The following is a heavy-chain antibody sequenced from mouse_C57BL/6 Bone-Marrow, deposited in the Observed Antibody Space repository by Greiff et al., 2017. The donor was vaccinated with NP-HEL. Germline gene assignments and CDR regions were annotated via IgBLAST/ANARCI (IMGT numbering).Heavy chain of an antibody. CDR1: GFTFSSYG. Sequence: EVKLVESGGDLVKPGGSLKLSCAASGFTFSSYGMSWVRQTPDKRLEWVATISSGGSYTYYPDSVKGRFTISRDNAKNTLYLQMSSLKSEDTAMYYCARDGSSGYGAWFAYWGQGTLVTVSA. J-gene: IGHJ3*01. V-gene: IGHV5-6*01. CDR3: ARDGSSGYGAWFAY. CDR2: ISSGGSYT. D-gene: IGHD3-2*02.